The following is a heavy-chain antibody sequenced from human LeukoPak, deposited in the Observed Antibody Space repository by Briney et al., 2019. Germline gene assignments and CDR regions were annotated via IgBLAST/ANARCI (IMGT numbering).Heavy chain of an antibody. CDR2: IYNSGST. V-gene: IGHV4-59*02. Sequence: SETLSLTCTVSGGSVSTYYWSWIRQPPGKGLEWIGYIYNSGSTNYNPSLKSRVTISVDTSRNQFSLKLSSVTAADTAAYYCARDTPSGYYDGRGSWGAYYYMDVWGKGTTVTVSS. CDR1: GGSVSTYY. D-gene: IGHD3-22*01. CDR3: ARDTPSGYYDGRGSWGAYYYMDV. J-gene: IGHJ6*03.